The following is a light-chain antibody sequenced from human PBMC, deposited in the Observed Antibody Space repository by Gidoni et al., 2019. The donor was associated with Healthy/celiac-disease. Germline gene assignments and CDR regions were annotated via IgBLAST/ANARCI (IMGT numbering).Light chain of an antibody. Sequence: DIVLTQSPPTLSWSPGERATLSCRASQSVSSYLAWYQQKPGQAPRLLIYDASNRSTGIPARFSGSGSGTDFTLTISSLEPEDFAVYYCQQRNNWPPWTFGQGTKVEIK. CDR2: DAS. V-gene: IGKV3-11*01. J-gene: IGKJ1*01. CDR1: QSVSSY. CDR3: QQRNNWPPWT.